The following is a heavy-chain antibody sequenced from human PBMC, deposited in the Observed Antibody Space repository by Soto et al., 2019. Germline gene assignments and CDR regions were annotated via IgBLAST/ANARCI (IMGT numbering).Heavy chain of an antibody. CDR3: ARGYCSGGSCYRFNFDY. CDR2: IYYSGST. V-gene: IGHV4-59*01. J-gene: IGHJ4*02. D-gene: IGHD2-15*01. Sequence: QVQLQESGPGLVKPSETLSLTCTVSGGSISSYYWSWIRQTPGKGLEWIGYIYYSGSTNYNPSLKSRVTISVDTSKNQFSLKLSSVTAADTAVYYCARGYCSGGSCYRFNFDYWGQGTLVTVSS. CDR1: GGSISSYY.